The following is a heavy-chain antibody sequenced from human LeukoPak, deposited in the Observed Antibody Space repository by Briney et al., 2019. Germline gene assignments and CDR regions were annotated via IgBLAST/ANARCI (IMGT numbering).Heavy chain of an antibody. D-gene: IGHD3-10*01. J-gene: IGHJ6*03. CDR1: GFTFSNYG. CDR3: AKEVVRGRDYYYYMDV. CDR2: IRYDGGNK. V-gene: IGHV3-30*02. Sequence: PGGSLRLSCSASGFTFSNYGMHWVRQAPGKGLEWVAFIRYDGGNKDYADSVKGRFTISRDNSKNTLFLQMNSLRAEDTAVYYCAKEVVRGRDYYYYMDVWGKGTTVTISS.